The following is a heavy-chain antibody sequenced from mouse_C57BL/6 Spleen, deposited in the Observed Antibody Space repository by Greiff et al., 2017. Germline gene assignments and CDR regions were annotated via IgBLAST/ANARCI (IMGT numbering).Heavy chain of an antibody. Sequence: QVQLQQSGAELARPGASVKLSCKASGYTFTSYGISWVKQRTGQGLEWIVAIYPRSGNTYYNEKLKGRAPLTADKSSSKAYMELRSLTSEDSAVYFCAREGGPYGGQGTTLTVSS. CDR2: IYPRSGNT. J-gene: IGHJ2*01. CDR3: AREGGPY. CDR1: GYTFTSYG. V-gene: IGHV1-81*01. D-gene: IGHD1-1*02.